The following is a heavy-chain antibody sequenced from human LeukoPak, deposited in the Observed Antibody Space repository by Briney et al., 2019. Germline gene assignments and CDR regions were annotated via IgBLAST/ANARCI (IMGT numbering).Heavy chain of an antibody. D-gene: IGHD2-15*01. Sequence: ASVRVSSKPSGYTFTVYYTQSVRQAPGQGREWMGLINPTTGDTTYAQKYQGRLTMTRVMSTSTVCMALSRLTSEDTAVFYCARYGSSAVWQGGWNAFDICGPGTAVT. CDR2: INPTTGDT. V-gene: IGHV1-46*01. CDR3: ARYGSSAVWQGGWNAFDI. J-gene: IGHJ3*02. CDR1: GYTFTVYY.